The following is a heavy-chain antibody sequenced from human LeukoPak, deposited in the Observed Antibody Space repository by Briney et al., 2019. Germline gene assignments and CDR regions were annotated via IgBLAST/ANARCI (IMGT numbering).Heavy chain of an antibody. V-gene: IGHV3-21*01. CDR1: GFAFSSYA. J-gene: IGHJ3*02. D-gene: IGHD3-16*01. CDR3: ARGGFDAFDI. Sequence: GGSLRLSCAASGFAFSSYAMSWVRQAPGKGLEWVSSISSSSSYIYYADSVKGRFTISTDNAKNSLHLQMNSLRDEDTAVYYCARGGFDAFDIWGQGTMVTVSS. CDR2: ISSSSSYI.